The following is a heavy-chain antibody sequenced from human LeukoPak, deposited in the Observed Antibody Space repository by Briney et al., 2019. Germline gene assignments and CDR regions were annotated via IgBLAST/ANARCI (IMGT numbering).Heavy chain of an antibody. Sequence: GWSLRLSCAASVCTFDDYGMSLVRQAPGTGREWVAGINWNGGSTGYADSVKGRFTISRDNAKNSLYLQMNSLRAEDTALYHCGRSSGYYLGAFDIWGQGTMVTVSS. CDR3: GRSSGYYLGAFDI. D-gene: IGHD3-22*01. CDR2: INWNGGST. J-gene: IGHJ3*02. V-gene: IGHV3-20*01. CDR1: VCTFDDYG.